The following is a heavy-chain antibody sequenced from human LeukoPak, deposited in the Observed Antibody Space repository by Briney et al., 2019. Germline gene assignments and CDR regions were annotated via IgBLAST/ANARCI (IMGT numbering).Heavy chain of an antibody. Sequence: GGSLRLSCAASGFTVSSNYMSWVRQAPGKGLEWVSVIYSGGSTYYADPVKGRFTISRDNSKNTLYLQMNSLRAEDTAVYYCARAPGYYYGMDVWGQGTTVTVSS. CDR1: GFTVSSNY. V-gene: IGHV3-66*01. J-gene: IGHJ6*02. CDR2: IYSGGST. CDR3: ARAPGYYYGMDV.